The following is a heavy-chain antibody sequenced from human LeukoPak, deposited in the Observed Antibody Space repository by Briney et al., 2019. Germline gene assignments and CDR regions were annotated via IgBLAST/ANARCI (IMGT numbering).Heavy chain of an antibody. CDR1: GGTFSSYT. V-gene: IGHV1-69*02. J-gene: IGHJ3*02. D-gene: IGHD3-10*01. CDR2: IIPILDIA. Sequence: SVKVSCKAPGGTFSSYTFSWVRQAPGQGLEWMGRIIPILDIANCAQKFQGRVTITADKSTSTAYMELSSLRSEDTALYYCASPVGSDAFDIWGQGTMVTVSS. CDR3: ASPVGSDAFDI.